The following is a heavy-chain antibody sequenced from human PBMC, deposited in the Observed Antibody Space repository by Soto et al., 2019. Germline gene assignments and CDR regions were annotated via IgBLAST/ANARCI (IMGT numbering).Heavy chain of an antibody. CDR1: GYTFTSYG. Sequence: ASVKVSCKASGYTFTSYGISWVRQAPGQGLEWMGWISANNGKTNYAQKFQGRVTITADESTSTAYMELSSLRSEDTAVYYCARAYCSSTSCYYGMDVWGQGTTVTVSS. D-gene: IGHD2-2*01. J-gene: IGHJ6*02. CDR2: ISANNGKT. V-gene: IGHV1-18*01. CDR3: ARAYCSSTSCYYGMDV.